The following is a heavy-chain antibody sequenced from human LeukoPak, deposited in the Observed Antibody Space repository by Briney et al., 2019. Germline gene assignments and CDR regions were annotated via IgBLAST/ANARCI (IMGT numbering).Heavy chain of an antibody. CDR1: GGSIKSYY. CDR3: ARSPTKCRGADCSYGGYHMDV. CDR2: IYADGHWST. V-gene: IGHV4-4*07. D-gene: IGHD2-21*02. Sequence: PSETLSLTCTISGGSIKSYYCSWIRQPAGKGLEWIGRIYADGHWSTNDHPSLRSRVTMSVDTSKNQFSLRLSSVTAADTAVYYCARSPTKCRGADCSYGGYHMDVWGKGTTVTISS. J-gene: IGHJ6*03.